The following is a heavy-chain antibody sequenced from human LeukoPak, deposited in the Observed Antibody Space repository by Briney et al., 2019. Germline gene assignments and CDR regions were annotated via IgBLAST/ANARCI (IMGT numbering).Heavy chain of an antibody. J-gene: IGHJ6*03. CDR1: GGSISPYY. CDR2: IFYSGST. D-gene: IGHD2-2*01. V-gene: IGHV4-59*01. CDR3: ARALVVGDATRKYYYYMDV. Sequence: SETLSLTCTVSGGSISPYYWSWIRQPPGKRLEWIGYIFYSGSTSFSPSHKSRVTMSVDTSKNQFSLKLSSVTAADTAVYYCARALVVGDATRKYYYYMDVWGKGTTVTVSS.